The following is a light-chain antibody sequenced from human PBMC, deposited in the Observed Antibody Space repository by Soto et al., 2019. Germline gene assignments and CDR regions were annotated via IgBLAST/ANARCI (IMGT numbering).Light chain of an antibody. CDR3: QTWGTGFQF. CDR1: SSNLGAGYD. CDR2: GNR. V-gene: IGLV1-40*01. Sequence: QSVLTQPPSVSGAPGQRVTLSCTGNSSNLGAGYDVHWYQQLPGAAPKLVIFGNRNRPSGVPERFSGSSSGADRYLIISSLQSEDEADYYCQTWGTGFQFFGGGTKLTVL. J-gene: IGLJ2*01.